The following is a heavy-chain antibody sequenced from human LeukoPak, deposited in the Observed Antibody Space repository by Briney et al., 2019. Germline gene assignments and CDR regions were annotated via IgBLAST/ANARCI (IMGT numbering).Heavy chain of an antibody. CDR3: ARSYGDYGKAFFDY. Sequence: GGSLRLSCAASGFTFSSYAMSWVRQAPGKGLEWVSVIYSGGSTYYADSVKGRFTISRDNSKNTLYLQMNSLRAEDTAVYYCARSYGDYGKAFFDYWGQGTLVTVSS. J-gene: IGHJ4*02. V-gene: IGHV3-66*01. D-gene: IGHD4-17*01. CDR2: IYSGGST. CDR1: GFTFSSYA.